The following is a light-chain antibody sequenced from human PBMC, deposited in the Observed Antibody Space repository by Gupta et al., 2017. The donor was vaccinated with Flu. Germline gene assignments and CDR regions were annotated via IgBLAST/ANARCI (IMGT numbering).Light chain of an antibody. CDR3: QQYGDLPLT. J-gene: IGKJ4*01. CDR1: QDITHH. CDR2: DAS. Sequence: QLTQSLSCLSASVGDRVTITCQANQDITHHLNWYQQKPGKAPILLIYDASTLETGVPSRFSGSGSGTDFTFTISSLQTEDFATYYCQQYGDLPLTFGGGTRVEI. V-gene: IGKV1-33*01.